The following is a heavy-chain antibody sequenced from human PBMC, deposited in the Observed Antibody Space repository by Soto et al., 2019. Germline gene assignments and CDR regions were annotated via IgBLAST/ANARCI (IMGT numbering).Heavy chain of an antibody. Sequence: PGGSLRLSCAASGFTFSSYAMSWVRQAPGKGLEWVSAISGSGGSTYYADYVKGRFTISRDNSKNTLYLQMNSLRAEDTVVYYCAKVGTRSHYYGMDVWGQGTTVTVSS. V-gene: IGHV3-23*01. D-gene: IGHD7-27*01. CDR1: GFTFSSYA. CDR3: AKVGTRSHYYGMDV. CDR2: ISGSGGST. J-gene: IGHJ6*02.